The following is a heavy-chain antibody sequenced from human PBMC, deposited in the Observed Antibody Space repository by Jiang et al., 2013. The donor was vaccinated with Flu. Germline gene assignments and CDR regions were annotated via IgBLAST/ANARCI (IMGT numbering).Heavy chain of an antibody. CDR2: IKQDGSEK. D-gene: IGHD2-2*01. Sequence: GLVQPGGSLRLSCAASGFTFSSYWMSWVRQAPGKGLEWVANIKQDGSEKYYVDSVKGRFTISRDNAKNSLYLQMNSLRAEDTAVYYCARDSDVVPAALDAFDIWGQGTMVTVSS. CDR1: GFTFSSYW. J-gene: IGHJ3*02. CDR3: ARDSDVVPAALDAFDI. V-gene: IGHV3-7*01.